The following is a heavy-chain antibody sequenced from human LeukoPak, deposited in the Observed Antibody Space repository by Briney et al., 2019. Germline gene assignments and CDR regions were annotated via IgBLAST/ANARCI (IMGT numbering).Heavy chain of an antibody. CDR1: GGSFSGYY. J-gene: IGHJ4*02. CDR2: INHSGST. D-gene: IGHD1-26*01. V-gene: IGHV4-34*01. CDR3: ARERHGGATRVSDY. Sequence: PSETLSLTCAVYGGSFSGYYWSWIRQPPGKGLEWIGEINHSGSTNYNPSLKSRVTISVDTSKNQFSLKLSSVTAADTAVYYCARERHGGATRVSDYWGQGTLVTVSS.